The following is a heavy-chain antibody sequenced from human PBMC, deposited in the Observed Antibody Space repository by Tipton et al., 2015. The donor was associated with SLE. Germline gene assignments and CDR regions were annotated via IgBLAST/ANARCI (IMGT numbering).Heavy chain of an antibody. V-gene: IGHV3-11*06. CDR2: ISSSSSYT. CDR1: GFTFSDYY. J-gene: IGHJ2*01. D-gene: IGHD3-22*01. Sequence: SLRLSCAASGFTFSDYYMSWIRQAPGKGLEWVSYISSSSSYTNYADSVKGRFTISRDNAKNSLYLQMNSLRAEDTAVYYCARGLYDSSGFDYWYFDLWGRGTLVTVSS. CDR3: ARGLYDSSGFDYWYFDL.